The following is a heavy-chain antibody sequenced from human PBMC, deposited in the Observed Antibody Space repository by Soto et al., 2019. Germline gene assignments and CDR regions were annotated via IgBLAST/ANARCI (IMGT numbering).Heavy chain of an antibody. CDR3: AKDLTPYYDFWSGLDF. CDR2: ISYDGSNK. CDR1: GFTFSSYG. D-gene: IGHD3-3*01. J-gene: IGHJ4*02. V-gene: IGHV3-30*18. Sequence: QVQLVESGGGVVQPGRSLRLSCAASGFTFSSYGMHWVRQAPGKGLEWVAVISYDGSNKYYADSVKGRFTISRDNSKNTLYLQMNSLRAEDTAVYYCAKDLTPYYDFWSGLDFWGPGTLVTVSS.